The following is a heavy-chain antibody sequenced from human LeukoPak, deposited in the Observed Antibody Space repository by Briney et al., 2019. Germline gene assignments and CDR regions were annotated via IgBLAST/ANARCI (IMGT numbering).Heavy chain of an antibody. V-gene: IGHV4-59*01. D-gene: IGHD3-3*02. CDR2: MYHSGST. J-gene: IGHJ6*02. CDR3: ARVSIVYGMDV. CDR1: GGSISSDY. Sequence: TETLSLTCCVSGGSISSDYWSWIRQPPGKGLEWIGYMYHSGSTNYNPSLKSRVTISLATSKKQFSLKLSSVTAADTAVYYCARVSIVYGMDVWGQGTTVTVS.